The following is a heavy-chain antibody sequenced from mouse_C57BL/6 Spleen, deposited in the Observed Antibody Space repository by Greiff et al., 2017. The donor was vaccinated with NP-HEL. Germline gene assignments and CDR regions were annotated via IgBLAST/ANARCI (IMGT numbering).Heavy chain of an antibody. D-gene: IGHD1-1*01. V-gene: IGHV1-82*01. CDR1: GYAFSSSW. J-gene: IGHJ4*01. Sequence: QVQLQQSGPELVKPGASVKISCKASGYAFSSSWMNWVKQRPGKGLEWIGRIYPGDGDTNYNGKFKGKATLTADKSSSTAYMQLSSLTSEDSAVYFCARDYCSSFHAMDYWGQGTSVTVSS. CDR3: ARDYCSSFHAMDY. CDR2: IYPGDGDT.